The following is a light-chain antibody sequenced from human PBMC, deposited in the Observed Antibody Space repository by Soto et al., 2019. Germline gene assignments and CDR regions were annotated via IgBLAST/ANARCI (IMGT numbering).Light chain of an antibody. CDR1: QSVSSSF. Sequence: EIVLTQSPGTLSLSPGERATLSCRASQSVSSSFLAWYQLKPGQAPRLLIYGASSRATGIPARFSGSGSETDFTFTISRLEPEDFALYYCHQYATSPMITFGQGTRLEMK. CDR2: GAS. V-gene: IGKV3-20*01. J-gene: IGKJ5*01. CDR3: HQYATSPMIT.